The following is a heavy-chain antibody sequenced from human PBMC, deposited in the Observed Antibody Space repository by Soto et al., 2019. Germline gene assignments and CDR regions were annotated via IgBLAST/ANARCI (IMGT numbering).Heavy chain of an antibody. D-gene: IGHD3-10*01. CDR3: ARERSAVGSYYYGMDV. Sequence: GGSLRLSCAASGFTFSSYEMNWVRQAPGKGLEWVSYISSSGSTIYYADSVKGRFTISRDNAKNSLYLQMNSLRAEDTAVYYCARERSAVGSYYYGMDVWGQGTTVTVSS. CDR2: ISSSGSTI. V-gene: IGHV3-48*03. J-gene: IGHJ6*02. CDR1: GFTFSSYE.